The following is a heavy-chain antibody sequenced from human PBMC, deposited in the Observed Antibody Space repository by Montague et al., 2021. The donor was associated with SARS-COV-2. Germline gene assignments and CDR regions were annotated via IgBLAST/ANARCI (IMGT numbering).Heavy chain of an antibody. V-gene: IGHV4-34*01. D-gene: IGHD6-13*01. CDR2: INHSGST. Sequence: SETLSLTCAVYGASFSGYYWSWIRQPPGKGLEWIGEINHSGSTNYNPSLKSRVTISVGTSKNQFSLKLSTVTAADTAVYYCVRDSWRQSGSTWRSYGMDVWGQGATVTVSS. CDR1: GASFSGYY. CDR3: VRDSWRQSGSTWRSYGMDV. J-gene: IGHJ6*02.